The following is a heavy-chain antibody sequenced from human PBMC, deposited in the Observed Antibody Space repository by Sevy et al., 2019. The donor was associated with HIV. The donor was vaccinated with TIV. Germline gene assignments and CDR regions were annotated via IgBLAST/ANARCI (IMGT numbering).Heavy chain of an antibody. CDR2: ISNGGGST. J-gene: IGHJ4*02. V-gene: IGHV3-23*01. CDR3: VKEHVGYISSCYYFDY. CDR1: GFTVNTYA. D-gene: IGHD2-2*01. Sequence: GGSLRLSCAVSGFTVNTYAMNWVRQAPGKGLEWVAVISNGGGSTDYADSVRRRFSISRDNPNVYLEMNSLRVEDTAVSYCVKEHVGYISSCYYFDYWGQGTLVTVSS.